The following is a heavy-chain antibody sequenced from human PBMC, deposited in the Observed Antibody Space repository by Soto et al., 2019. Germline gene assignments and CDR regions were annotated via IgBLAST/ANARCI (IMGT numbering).Heavy chain of an antibody. Sequence: ASVKVSCKASGYTFTGHYIHWLRQAPEQGPEWMGEIGPESGATRYAQKFQGRVTMARDMSITTVYMELNNLSPDDTAVYYCGRGRSGQIVVFYWGQGTPVTVSS. J-gene: IGHJ4*02. CDR2: IGPESGAT. CDR1: GYTFTGHY. D-gene: IGHD5-12*01. CDR3: GRGRSGQIVVFY. V-gene: IGHV1-2*02.